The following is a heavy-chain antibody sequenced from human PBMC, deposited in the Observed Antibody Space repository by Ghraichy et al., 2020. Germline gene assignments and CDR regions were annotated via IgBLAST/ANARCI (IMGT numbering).Heavy chain of an antibody. V-gene: IGHV4-34*01. Sequence: SETLSLTCAVYGGSFSGYYWSWIRQPPGKGLEWIGEINHSGSTNYNPSLKSRVTISVDTSKNQFSLKLSSVTAADTAVYYCARARRGLAVAGTDYWGQGTLVTVSS. J-gene: IGHJ4*02. CDR3: ARARRGLAVAGTDY. CDR1: GGSFSGYY. CDR2: INHSGST. D-gene: IGHD6-19*01.